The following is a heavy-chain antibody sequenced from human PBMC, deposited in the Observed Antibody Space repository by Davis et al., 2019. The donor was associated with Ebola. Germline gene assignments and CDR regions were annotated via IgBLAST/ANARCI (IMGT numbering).Heavy chain of an antibody. CDR2: ILSNDHK. J-gene: IGHJ6*03. D-gene: IGHD1-26*01. CDR3: ARIRGIMEFGESSPGRWGFYPYYYMDV. Sequence: SGPTLVKPTETLTLTCTVSGFSLSNATMGVTWIRQPPGKALEWLAHILSNDHKSFLPSLESRLTISKDTSKSQVVLTMAKMDPADTATYYCARIRGIMEFGESSPGRWGFYPYYYMDVWGKGTTVAVSS. CDR1: GFSLSNATMG. V-gene: IGHV2-26*01.